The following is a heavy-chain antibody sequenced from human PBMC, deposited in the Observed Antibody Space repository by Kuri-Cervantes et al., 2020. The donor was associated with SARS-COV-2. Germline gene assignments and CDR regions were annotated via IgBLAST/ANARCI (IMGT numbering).Heavy chain of an antibody. Sequence: GESLKISCAASGFTFSSYSMNWVRQAPGKGLEWVSYISSSSSTIYYADSVKGRFTISRDNAKNSLYLQMNSLRAEDTAVYYCARDSPLVGATWNYFDYWGQGTLVTVSS. CDR1: GFTFSSYS. J-gene: IGHJ4*02. V-gene: IGHV3-48*01. D-gene: IGHD1-26*01. CDR3: ARDSPLVGATWNYFDY. CDR2: ISSSSSTI.